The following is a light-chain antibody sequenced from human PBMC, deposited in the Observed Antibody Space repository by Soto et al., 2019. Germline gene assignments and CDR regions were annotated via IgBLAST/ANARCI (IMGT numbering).Light chain of an antibody. CDR3: ATWDDSLSGHYV. Sequence: HSVLTQPPSASGTPGQRVTISCSGSSSNIGSNYVCWYQHLPGTAPKLLIYSNNQRPSGVPDRFSGSKSGTSSSLAISGLRSEDEADYYCATWDDSLSGHYVFGTGTKVTVL. V-gene: IGLV1-47*02. CDR1: SSNIGSNY. J-gene: IGLJ1*01. CDR2: SNN.